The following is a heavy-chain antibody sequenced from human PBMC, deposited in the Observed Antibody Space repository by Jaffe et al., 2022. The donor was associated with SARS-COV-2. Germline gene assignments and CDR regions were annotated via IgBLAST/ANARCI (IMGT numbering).Heavy chain of an antibody. D-gene: IGHD3-22*01. V-gene: IGHV1-69*01. Sequence: QVQLVQSGAEVKKPGSSVKVSCKASGGTFSSYAISWVRQAPGQGLEWMGGIIPIFGTANYAQKFQGRVTITADESTSTAYMELSSLRSEDTAVYYCARDPYYYDSSGYKGPYFDYWGQGTLVTVSS. CDR3: ARDPYYYDSSGYKGPYFDY. J-gene: IGHJ4*02. CDR2: IIPIFGTA. CDR1: GGTFSSYA.